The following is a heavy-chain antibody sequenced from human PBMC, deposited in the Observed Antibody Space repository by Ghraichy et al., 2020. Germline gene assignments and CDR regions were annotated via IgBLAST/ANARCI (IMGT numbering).Heavy chain of an antibody. CDR1: GDSVSSNSAA. V-gene: IGHV6-1*01. CDR2: TYYRSKWYN. CDR3: ARGRGIVRGVIPRYYYYGMDV. J-gene: IGHJ6*02. D-gene: IGHD3-10*01. Sequence: SETLSLTCAISGDSVSSNSAAWNWIRQSPSRGLEWLGRTYYRSKWYNDYAVSVKSRITINPDTSKNQFSLQLNSVTPEDTAVYYCARGRGIVRGVIPRYYYYGMDVWGQGTTVTVSS.